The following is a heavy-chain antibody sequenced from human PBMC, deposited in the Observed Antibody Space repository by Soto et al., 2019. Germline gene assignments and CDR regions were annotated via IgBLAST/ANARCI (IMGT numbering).Heavy chain of an antibody. J-gene: IGHJ4*02. CDR1: GFTFSNYA. CDR2: TSYDGNNE. Sequence: LRLSCAAPGFTFSNYAMHWVRQAPGKGLERVALTSYDGNNEYYTDSVKGRFTISRDNSKNTLFLQMNSPRPEDTAVYYCAKDKGVFNWATSFFDCWGQGALVTVSS. V-gene: IGHV3-30*18. D-gene: IGHD1-1*01. CDR3: AKDKGVFNWATSFFDC.